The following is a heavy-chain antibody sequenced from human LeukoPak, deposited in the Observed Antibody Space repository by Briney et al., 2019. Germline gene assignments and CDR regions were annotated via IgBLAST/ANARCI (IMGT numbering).Heavy chain of an antibody. D-gene: IGHD2-2*01. CDR3: ARDSYRYCSSTSCSYFDY. CDR2: IIPIFGTA. V-gene: IGHV1-69*01. J-gene: IGHJ4*02. CDR1: GGTFSSYA. Sequence: GSSVKVSCKASGGTFSSYAISWVRQAPGQGLEWMGGIIPIFGTANYAQKFQGRVTITADESTSTAYMELSSLRSEDTAVYYCARDSYRYCSSTSCSYFDYWGQGTLVTVSS.